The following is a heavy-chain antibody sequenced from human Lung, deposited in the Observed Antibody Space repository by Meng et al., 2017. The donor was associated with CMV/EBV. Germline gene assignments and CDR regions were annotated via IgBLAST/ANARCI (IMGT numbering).Heavy chain of an antibody. CDR1: GGTFSSYA. CDR3: ARGACSSTSCYRYYYYGMDV. Sequence: SVXVSCKASGGTFSSYAISWVRQAPGQGLEWMGGIIPILGIANYAQKFQGRVTITTDKSTSTAYMELSSLRSEDTAVYYCARGACSSTSCYRYYYYGMDVWXQGTXVTVSS. V-gene: IGHV1-69*10. CDR2: IIPILGIA. J-gene: IGHJ6*02. D-gene: IGHD2-2*01.